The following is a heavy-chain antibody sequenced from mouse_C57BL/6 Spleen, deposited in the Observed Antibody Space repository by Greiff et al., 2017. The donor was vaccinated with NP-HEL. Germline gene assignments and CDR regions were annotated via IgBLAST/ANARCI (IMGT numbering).Heavy chain of an antibody. Sequence: EVQLQQSGPELVKPGASVKIPCKASGYTFTDYNMDWVKQSHGKSLEWIGDINPNNGGTIYNQKFKGKATLTVDKSSSTAYMELRSLTSEDTAVYYCARNYQTYYAMDYWGQGTSVTVSS. V-gene: IGHV1-18*01. J-gene: IGHJ4*01. CDR2: INPNNGGT. CDR1: GYTFTDYN. CDR3: ARNYQTYYAMDY. D-gene: IGHD1-1*02.